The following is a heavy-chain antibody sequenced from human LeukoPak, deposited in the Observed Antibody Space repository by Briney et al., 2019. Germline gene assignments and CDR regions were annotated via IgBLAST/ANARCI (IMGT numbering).Heavy chain of an antibody. CDR1: GGTFSSYA. Sequence: SVKVSCKASGGTFSSYAISWVRQAPGQGLEWMGWIIPFFGTANYAQKFQARVTITADESTSTAYMELSSLRSEDTAVYYCARSRVGRYSYVQVYFFDYFGQGTLVTVSS. J-gene: IGHJ4*02. CDR2: IIPFFGTA. V-gene: IGHV1-69*13. CDR3: ARSRVGRYSYVQVYFFDY. D-gene: IGHD5-18*01.